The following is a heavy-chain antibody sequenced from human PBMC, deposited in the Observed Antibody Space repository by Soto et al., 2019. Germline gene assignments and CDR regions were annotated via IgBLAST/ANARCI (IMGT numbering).Heavy chain of an antibody. J-gene: IGHJ4*02. V-gene: IGHV4-39*01. CDR2: ILYSGST. CDR1: GGSITRNNHY. D-gene: IGHD6-19*01. CDR3: ARLGSSGWYQGSYFDY. Sequence: QLQLQESGPGLVKPSETLSLTCIVSGGSITRNNHYWGWIRQSPGKGLEWIGSILYSGSTNYNPSLKSRVTLSVETAKNQFSLKMISVTDADTALYYCARLGSSGWYQGSYFDYWGQGTLVTVSS.